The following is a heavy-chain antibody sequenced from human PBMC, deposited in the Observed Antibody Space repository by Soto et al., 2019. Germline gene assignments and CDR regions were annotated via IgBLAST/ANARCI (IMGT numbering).Heavy chain of an antibody. J-gene: IGHJ4*02. CDR1: GYTFTGYY. V-gene: IGHV1-2*02. D-gene: IGHD3-16*02. CDR2: INPNSGGT. CDR3: ALGPYYDYVWGSYRPRTTSLPLVY. Sequence: QVQLVQSGAEVKKPGASVKVSCKASGYTFTGYYMHWVRQAPGQGLEWMGWINPNSGGTNYAQKFQGRVTMTRDTSISTAYMELSRLRSDDTAVYYCALGPYYDYVWGSYRPRTTSLPLVYRGQGTLVTVSS.